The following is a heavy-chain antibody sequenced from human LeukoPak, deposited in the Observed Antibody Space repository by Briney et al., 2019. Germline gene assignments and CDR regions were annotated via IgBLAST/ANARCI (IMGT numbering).Heavy chain of an antibody. CDR3: ASGPYPAAGTDHQFDY. CDR1: GASISSYY. CDR2: IYYSGST. V-gene: IGHV4-59*01. D-gene: IGHD6-13*01. Sequence: SETLSLTCTVSGASISSYYWSWIWQPPGKGLEWIGYIYYSGSTHYNPALKSRVTISVDTSKNQFSLDLSSVTAADTAVYYCASGPYPAAGTDHQFDYWGQGTLVTVSS. J-gene: IGHJ4*02.